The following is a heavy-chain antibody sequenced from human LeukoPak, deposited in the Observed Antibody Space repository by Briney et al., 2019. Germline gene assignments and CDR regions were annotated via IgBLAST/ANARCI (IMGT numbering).Heavy chain of an antibody. CDR1: GYTFTGYY. D-gene: IGHD6-13*01. V-gene: IGHV1-2*02. J-gene: IGHJ4*02. CDR3: ARIAAAGTHSDY. CDR2: INPNSGGT. Sequence: GASVKVSCKASGYTFTGYYMHWVRQAPGQGLEWMGWINPNSGGTNYAQKFQGRVTMTRDTSISTAYMELSRLRSDDTAVYYRARIAAAGTHSDYWGQGTLVTVSS.